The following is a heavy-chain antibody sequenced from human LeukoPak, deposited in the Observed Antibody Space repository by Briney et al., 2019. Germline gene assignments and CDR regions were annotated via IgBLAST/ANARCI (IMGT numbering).Heavy chain of an antibody. V-gene: IGHV3-23*01. CDR1: GFTFSSYA. D-gene: IGHD6-6*01. J-gene: IGHJ5*02. CDR2: ISGSGGST. CDR3: AKEYSSSSDHRFLFDP. Sequence: GGSLRLSCAASGFTFSSYAMSWVRQAPGKGLEWVSAISGSGGSTYYADSVKGRFTISRDNSKNTLYLQMNSLRAEDTAVYYCAKEYSSSSDHRFLFDPWGQGTLVTVSS.